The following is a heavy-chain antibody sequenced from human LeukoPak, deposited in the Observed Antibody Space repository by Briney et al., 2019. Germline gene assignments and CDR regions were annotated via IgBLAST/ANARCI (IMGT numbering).Heavy chain of an antibody. CDR3: AKDAYDFWSGYCDYFDY. CDR1: GFTFSSYG. D-gene: IGHD3-3*01. V-gene: IGHV3-30*02. Sequence: AGGSLRLSXAASGFTFSSYGMHWVRQTPGKGLEGVAFIRYDGSNKYYADSVKGRFTISRDNSKNTLYLQMNSLRAEDTAVYYCAKDAYDFWSGYCDYFDYWGQGTLVTVSS. CDR2: IRYDGSNK. J-gene: IGHJ4*02.